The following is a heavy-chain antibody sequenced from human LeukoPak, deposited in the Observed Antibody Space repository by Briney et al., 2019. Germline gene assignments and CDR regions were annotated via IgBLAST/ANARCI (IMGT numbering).Heavy chain of an antibody. V-gene: IGHV3-23*01. CDR2: ISGGGGGT. Sequence: GGSLRLSCAASGFTLTTYAMGWVRQSPGKGLEWVSSISGGGGGTYYAEFVKGRFTISRDNSKNTLYLQMNSLRAEDTAVYYCAKFYDILTGYFDHWGQGTLVTVSS. CDR1: GFTLTTYA. D-gene: IGHD3-9*01. J-gene: IGHJ4*02. CDR3: AKFYDILTGYFDH.